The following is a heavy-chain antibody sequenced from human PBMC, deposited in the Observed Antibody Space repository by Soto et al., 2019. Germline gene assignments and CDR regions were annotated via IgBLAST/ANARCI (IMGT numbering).Heavy chain of an antibody. Sequence: GESLKISCKGSGYSFTSYWIGWVRQMPGKGLEWMGIIYPGDSDTRYSPSFQGQVTISADKSISTAYLQWSSLKASDTAMYYCASGDSSGYYSRDAFDIWGQGTMVTVSS. D-gene: IGHD3-22*01. V-gene: IGHV5-51*01. CDR2: IYPGDSDT. CDR3: ASGDSSGYYSRDAFDI. CDR1: GYSFTSYW. J-gene: IGHJ3*02.